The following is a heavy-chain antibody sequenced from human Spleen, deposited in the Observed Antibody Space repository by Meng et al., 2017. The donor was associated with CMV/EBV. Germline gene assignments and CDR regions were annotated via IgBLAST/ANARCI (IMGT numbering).Heavy chain of an antibody. CDR1: GGSISSNKW. CDR3: ARARINGTTRHGFDI. V-gene: IGHV4-4*02. J-gene: IGHJ3*02. Sequence: SETLSLTCVVSGGSISSNKWWSWFRQPPGKGLEWIAEIHHSGSTNYNPSLESRVTMSIDTSKNQFSLKLTSVTAADTAVYYCARARINGTTRHGFDIWGQGTVVTVSS. CDR2: IHHSGST. D-gene: IGHD1-14*01.